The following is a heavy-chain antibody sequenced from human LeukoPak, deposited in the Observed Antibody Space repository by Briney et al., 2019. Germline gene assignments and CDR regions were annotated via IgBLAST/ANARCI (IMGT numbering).Heavy chain of an antibody. CDR3: ARAPAAGLDFDY. D-gene: IGHD6-25*01. CDR2: INHSGST. Sequence: SETLSLTCAVYGGSFSGYYWSWIRQPPGKGLEWIGEINHSGSTNYNPSLKSRVTISVDTSKNQFSLKLSSVTAADTAVYYCARAPAAGLDFDYWGQGTLVTVSS. J-gene: IGHJ4*02. V-gene: IGHV4-34*01. CDR1: GGSFSGYY.